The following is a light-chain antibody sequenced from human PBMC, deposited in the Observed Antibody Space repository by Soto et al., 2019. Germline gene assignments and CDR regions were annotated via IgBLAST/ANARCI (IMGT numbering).Light chain of an antibody. CDR2: EVG. Sequence: QSALTQPPSASGTPGQSVTIPCTGTSSDVGDYNYVSWYQQHPDKAPKLLIYEVGNRPSGVSFRFSGSKSGNTASLTISGLQAEDEADYYCSSYTARGTRVFGTGTKLTVL. V-gene: IGLV2-14*01. CDR3: SSYTARGTRV. CDR1: SSDVGDYNY. J-gene: IGLJ1*01.